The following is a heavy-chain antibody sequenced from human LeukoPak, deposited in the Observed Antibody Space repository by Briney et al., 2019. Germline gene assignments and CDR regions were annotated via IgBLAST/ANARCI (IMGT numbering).Heavy chain of an antibody. CDR2: IYSGGST. CDR3: ARNWFDP. CDR1: GFTVSSDY. J-gene: IGHJ5*02. V-gene: IGHV3-53*05. Sequence: GRSLRLSCAASGFTVSSDYMSWVRRAPGKGLEWVSVIYSGGSTYYADSVKGRFTISRDKSKNTVYLQMNSLRFEDTAMYYCARNWFDPWGQGTLVTVSS.